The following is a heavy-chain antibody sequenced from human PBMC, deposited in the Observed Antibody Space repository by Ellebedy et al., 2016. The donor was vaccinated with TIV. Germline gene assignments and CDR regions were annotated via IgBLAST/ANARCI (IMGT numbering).Heavy chain of an antibody. Sequence: ESLKISCSVSGDSISSSSYFWGWIRQPPGKGLDWIGIIYYSGSPYYNPSLNSRVTISIDTSKNQFSLNLSSVTAADTAVYYCARPLRSTVTTSIYFDYWGQGTLVTVSS. J-gene: IGHJ4*02. V-gene: IGHV4-39*01. D-gene: IGHD4-17*01. CDR2: IYYSGSP. CDR3: ARPLRSTVTTSIYFDY. CDR1: GDSISSSSYF.